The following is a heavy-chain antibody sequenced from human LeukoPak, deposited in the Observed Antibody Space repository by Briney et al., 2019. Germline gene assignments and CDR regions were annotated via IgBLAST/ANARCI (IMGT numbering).Heavy chain of an antibody. V-gene: IGHV1-8*01. CDR3: ARGRSRYQLLLVY. CDR2: MNPNSGNT. Sequence: ASVTVSCKASGYTFTSYDINWVRQAPGQGLEWMGWMNPNSGNTRYAQKFQGRVTMTRNTSISTAYMELSSLRSEDTAVYYCARGRSRYQLLLVYWGQGTLVTVSS. J-gene: IGHJ4*02. CDR1: GYTFTSYD. D-gene: IGHD2-2*01.